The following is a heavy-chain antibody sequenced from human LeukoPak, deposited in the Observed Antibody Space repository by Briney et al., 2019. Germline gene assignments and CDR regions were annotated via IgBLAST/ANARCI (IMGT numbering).Heavy chain of an antibody. CDR3: ARGECSSSRSFDY. CDR1: GGSISSSNW. CDR2: IHHSGTT. D-gene: IGHD6-6*01. J-gene: IGHJ4*02. Sequence: SGTLSLTCAVSGGSISSSNWWSWVRQPPGKGLEWIGEIHHSGTTDYNPSLKSRVTISVDKSKNQFSLKLSSVTAADTAVYYCARGECSSSRSFDYWGQGTLVTVSS. V-gene: IGHV4-4*02.